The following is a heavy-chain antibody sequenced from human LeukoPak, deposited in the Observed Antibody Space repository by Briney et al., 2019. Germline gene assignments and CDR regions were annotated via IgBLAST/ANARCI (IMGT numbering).Heavy chain of an antibody. D-gene: IGHD6-6*01. CDR1: GYTFTTYY. CDR3: ARGIAARRGDY. Sequence: ASVKVSCKASGYTFTTYYMHWVRQAPGQGLEWMGWINPYSGGTNYAQKFQGRVTMTRDTSISTAYMELSRLRSDDTAVYYCARGIAARRGDYWGQGTLVTVSS. J-gene: IGHJ4*02. V-gene: IGHV1-2*02. CDR2: INPYSGGT.